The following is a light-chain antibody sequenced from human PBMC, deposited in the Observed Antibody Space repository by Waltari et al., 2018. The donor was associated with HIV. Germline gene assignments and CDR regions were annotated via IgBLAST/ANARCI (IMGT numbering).Light chain of an antibody. CDR2: EVN. Sequence: QSALTQPASVSVSPGQSITVSCTGTSSHIGSYNYVSWYPQPPGTAPKLVIYEVNNRPLGISDRVSGSKSGTTASLTISALQTEDEAHYYCSSFTNSNTLLFGGGTKVTVL. J-gene: IGLJ2*01. CDR1: SSHIGSYNY. V-gene: IGLV2-14*01. CDR3: SSFTNSNTLL.